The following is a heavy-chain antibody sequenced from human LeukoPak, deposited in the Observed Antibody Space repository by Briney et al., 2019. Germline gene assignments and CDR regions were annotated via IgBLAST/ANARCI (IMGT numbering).Heavy chain of an antibody. CDR1: GYTFTGYY. CDR2: INPNSGGT. CDR3: ARDHNILTGYYPTYAFDI. Sequence: GASVKVSCKASGYTFTGYYMHWVRQAPGQGLEWMGWINPNSGGTNYAQKFQGRVTMTSDTSIDTSYMELSSLRSDDTAVYYCARDHNILTGYYPTYAFDIWGQGTFVIVSS. J-gene: IGHJ3*02. V-gene: IGHV1-2*02. D-gene: IGHD3-9*01.